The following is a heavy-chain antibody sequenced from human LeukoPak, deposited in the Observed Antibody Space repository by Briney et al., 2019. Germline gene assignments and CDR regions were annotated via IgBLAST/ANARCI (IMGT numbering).Heavy chain of an antibody. CDR2: ISSDGTTK. J-gene: IGHJ3*01. D-gene: IGHD3-3*01. Sequence: GGSLRLSCVASGFTLSSHVMHWVRQAPGKGLEWVALISSDGTTKYNADSVEGRFTISRDTSMGTLYLQMNSLRVDDTSVYYCARGILSPRSVAFDVWGQGTMVTVS. CDR3: ARGILSPRSVAFDV. V-gene: IGHV3-30-3*01. CDR1: GFTLSSHV.